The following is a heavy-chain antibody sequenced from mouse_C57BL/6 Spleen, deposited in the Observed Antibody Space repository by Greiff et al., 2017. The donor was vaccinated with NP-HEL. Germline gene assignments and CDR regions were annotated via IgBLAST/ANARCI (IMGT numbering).Heavy chain of an antibody. CDR2: INPYNGGT. CDR3: ARSGANWVPFDY. D-gene: IGHD4-1*01. CDR1: GYTFTDYY. J-gene: IGHJ2*01. V-gene: IGHV1-19*01. Sequence: VQLQQSGPVLVKPGASVKMSCKASGYTFTDYYMNWVKQSHGKSLEWIGVINPYNGGTSYNQKFKGKATLTVDKSSSTAYMELNSLTSEDSAVYYCARSGANWVPFDYWGQGTTLTVSS.